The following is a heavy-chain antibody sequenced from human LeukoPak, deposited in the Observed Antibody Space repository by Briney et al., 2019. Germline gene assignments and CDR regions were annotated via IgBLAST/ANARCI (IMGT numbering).Heavy chain of an antibody. D-gene: IGHD3-22*01. J-gene: IGHJ4*02. V-gene: IGHV2-70*11. Sequence: SGPTLVNPTQTLTLTCTFSGFSLSTSGMCVGWIRQPPGKALEWLARIDWDDDKYYSTSLKTRLTNSKDTSKNQVVLTMTNMDPVDTATYYCARTYYYDSSGRRAFDYWGQGTLVTVSS. CDR2: IDWDDDK. CDR3: ARTYYYDSSGRRAFDY. CDR1: GFSLSTSGMC.